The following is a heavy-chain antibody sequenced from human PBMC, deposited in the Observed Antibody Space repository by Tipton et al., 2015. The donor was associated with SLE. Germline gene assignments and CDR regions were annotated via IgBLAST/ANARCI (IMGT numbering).Heavy chain of an antibody. CDR2: IYYTGST. J-gene: IGHJ4*02. V-gene: IGHV4-59*07. CDR3: ASSSRRADH. D-gene: IGHD3-10*01. CDR1: GASISTYY. Sequence: TLSLTCTVSGASISTYYWSWIRQPPGKGLEWIGYIYYTGSTNYNPSLKSRITISLDTSKNQFSLKLSSVTAADTAVYYCASSSRRADHWGQGTLVTVSS.